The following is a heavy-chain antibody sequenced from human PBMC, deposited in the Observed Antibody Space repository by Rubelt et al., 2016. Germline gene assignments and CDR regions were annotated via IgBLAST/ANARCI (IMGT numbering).Heavy chain of an antibody. CDR3: ARSPGPAVVVAPDALDY. J-gene: IGHJ4*02. D-gene: IGHD2-2*01. Sequence: GQLVQSGAEVKKPGASVKVSCKASGYTFAGHYMHWVRQAPGQGLEWVGWINPNRGGTNYAQKFQGRVTMNRDTSIKTAYMELKRLRSDDTAVYYCARSPGPAVVVAPDALDYWGQGTLVTVSS. CDR2: INPNRGGT. CDR1: GYTFAGHY. V-gene: IGHV1-2*02.